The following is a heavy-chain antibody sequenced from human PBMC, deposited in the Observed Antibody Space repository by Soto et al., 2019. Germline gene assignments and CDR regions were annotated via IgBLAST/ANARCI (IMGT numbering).Heavy chain of an antibody. J-gene: IGHJ4*02. CDR3: TRNYGDRLDY. CDR1: GGTFSGYT. V-gene: IGHV1-69*06. Sequence: SVKVSCKSSGGTFSGYTISWVRQAPGQGLEWMGGIIPISDTTDYAQKLQGRLTMNGNTSTSTAYMELSSLRYEDTAVYYCTRNYGDRLDYWGQGTLVTVS. CDR2: IIPISDTT. D-gene: IGHD4-17*01.